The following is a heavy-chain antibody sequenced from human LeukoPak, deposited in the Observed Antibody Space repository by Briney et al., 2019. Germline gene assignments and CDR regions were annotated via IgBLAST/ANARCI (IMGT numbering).Heavy chain of an antibody. CDR2: ISSSGSSI. V-gene: IGHV3-11*01. Sequence: GGSLRLSCAASGFTFSDYYMSWIRQAPGKGLEWVSYISSSGSSIHYADSVKGRFTISRDNAKNSLYLQMNSLRAEDTAVYYCARGRSGYYPYYFDYWGQGTLVTVSS. D-gene: IGHD3-22*01. CDR1: GFTFSDYY. J-gene: IGHJ4*02. CDR3: ARGRSGYYPYYFDY.